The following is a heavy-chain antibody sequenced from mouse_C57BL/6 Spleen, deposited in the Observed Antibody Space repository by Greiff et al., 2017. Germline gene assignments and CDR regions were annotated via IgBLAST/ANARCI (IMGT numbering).Heavy chain of an antibody. CDR2: ISNLAYSI. CDR3: ARHGGPQAWFAY. Sequence: EVQLVESGGGLVQPGGSLKLSCAASGFTFSDYGMAWVRQAPRKGPEWVAFISNLAYSIYYADTVTGRFTISRENAKNTLYLEMSSLRSEDTAMYYCARHGGPQAWFAYWGQGTLVTVSA. CDR1: GFTFSDYG. J-gene: IGHJ3*01. D-gene: IGHD3-1*01. V-gene: IGHV5-15*01.